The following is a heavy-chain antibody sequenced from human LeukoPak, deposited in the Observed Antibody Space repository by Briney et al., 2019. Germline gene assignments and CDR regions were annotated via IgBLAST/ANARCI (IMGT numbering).Heavy chain of an antibody. J-gene: IGHJ4*02. CDR3: AREVAGTGCDY. Sequence: SETLSLTCTVSGGSISSYYWSWIRQPPGKGLEWIGYIYYSGSTNYNPSLKSRVTISVDTSKNQFSLKLSSVTAADTAVYYCAREVAGTGCDYWGQGTLVTVSS. CDR2: IYYSGST. D-gene: IGHD6-19*01. CDR1: GGSISSYY. V-gene: IGHV4-59*01.